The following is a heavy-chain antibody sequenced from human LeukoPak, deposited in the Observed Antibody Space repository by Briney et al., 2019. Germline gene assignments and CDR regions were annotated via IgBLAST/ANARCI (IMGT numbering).Heavy chain of an antibody. V-gene: IGHV4-39*01. CDR1: GGSISSSSYY. CDR3: ARLGTMVRGVIRHFDY. J-gene: IGHJ4*02. Sequence: PSETLSLTCTVSGGSISSSSYYWGWIRQPPGKGLEWIGSIYYSGSTYYNPSLKSRVTISVDTSKNQFSLKLSSVTAADTAVYYCARLGTMVRGVIRHFDYWGQGTLVTVSS. CDR2: IYYSGST. D-gene: IGHD3-10*01.